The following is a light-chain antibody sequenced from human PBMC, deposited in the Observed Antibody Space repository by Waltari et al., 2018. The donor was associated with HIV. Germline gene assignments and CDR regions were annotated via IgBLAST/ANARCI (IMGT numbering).Light chain of an antibody. CDR1: QSVSSY. V-gene: IGKV3-11*01. Sequence: EIVLTQSPATLSLSPGERATLSCRASQSVSSYLAWYQQKPGQAPRLLIYDASNRATGIPARFSGSGSGTDFTLIISSLEPEDFAVYYCQQRSNWRRFTFGPGTKVDIK. CDR3: QQRSNWRRFT. J-gene: IGKJ3*01. CDR2: DAS.